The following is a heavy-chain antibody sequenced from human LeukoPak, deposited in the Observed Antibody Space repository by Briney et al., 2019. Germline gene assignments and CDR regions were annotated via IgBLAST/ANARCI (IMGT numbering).Heavy chain of an antibody. Sequence: PGGSLRLSCVVSGFTLSTFGMHWVRQAPGKGLEWVAVIWYAGSTKYYEDSVKGRFTISTDNSKNTLYLEMNSLRDEDTAVYFCGRDITMIRGHTMGPAVDYWGQGTLATVSS. J-gene: IGHJ4*02. CDR3: GRDITMIRGHTMGPAVDY. CDR1: GFTLSTFG. V-gene: IGHV3-33*01. D-gene: IGHD3-10*01. CDR2: IWYAGSTK.